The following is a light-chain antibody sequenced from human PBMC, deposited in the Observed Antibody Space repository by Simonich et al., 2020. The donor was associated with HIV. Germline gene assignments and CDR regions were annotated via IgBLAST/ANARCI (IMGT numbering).Light chain of an antibody. CDR2: EDN. CDR1: SGSIASNY. CDR3: QSYDSSNVV. V-gene: IGLV6-57*01. J-gene: IGLJ2*01. Sequence: NFMLTQPHSVSESPGKTVTISCTCSSGSIASNYVQWYQQRPGSSPTTVTYEDNQRPSGVPDRFSGSIDSSSNSASLTISGLKTEDEADYYCQSYDSSNVVFGGGTKLTVL.